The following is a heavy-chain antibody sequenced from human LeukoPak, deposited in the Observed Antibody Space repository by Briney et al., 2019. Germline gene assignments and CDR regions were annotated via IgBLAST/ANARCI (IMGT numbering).Heavy chain of an antibody. CDR3: ASAYGDYLDH. D-gene: IGHD4-17*01. CDR2: ISDDGSSK. J-gene: IGHJ4*02. V-gene: IGHV3-30*09. Sequence: GRSLRLSCAASGFTLSTYVIHWVRQAPGKGLEWVAFISDDGSSKHYAASVKARFAISRDNSKNTLSLQMNSLRAEDTAVYYCASAYGDYLDHWGQGTLVTVSP. CDR1: GFTLSTYV.